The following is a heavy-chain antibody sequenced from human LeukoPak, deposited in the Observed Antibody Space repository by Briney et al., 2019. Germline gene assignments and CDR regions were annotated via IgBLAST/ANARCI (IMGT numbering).Heavy chain of an antibody. V-gene: IGHV3-30*18. Sequence: PGGSLRLSCAASGFTFSSYGMHWVRQAPGKGLEWVAVISYDGSNKYYADSVKGRFTISRDNSKNTLYLQMNSLRAEDTAVYYCAKDRAAAGSPKYFQHWGQGTLVTVSS. J-gene: IGHJ1*01. CDR1: GFTFSSYG. CDR3: AKDRAAAGSPKYFQH. D-gene: IGHD6-13*01. CDR2: ISYDGSNK.